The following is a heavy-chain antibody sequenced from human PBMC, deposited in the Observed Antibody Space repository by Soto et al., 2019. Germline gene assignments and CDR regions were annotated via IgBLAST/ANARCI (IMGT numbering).Heavy chain of an antibody. Sequence: QVHLVQSGAEVKKPGSSVNVSCKASGGTFSNYAITWVRQAPGQGLEWVGRIIPIFGTTNVAQKFQGRVTLTATXXPXTDYMEPSALRSDDTDVYYCATDGGADGYFCTWLDPWGQGTLVTVAS. J-gene: IGHJ5*02. D-gene: IGHD5-12*01. CDR3: ATDGGADGYFCTWLDP. CDR2: IIPIFGTT. V-gene: IGHV1-69*15. CDR1: GGTFSNYA.